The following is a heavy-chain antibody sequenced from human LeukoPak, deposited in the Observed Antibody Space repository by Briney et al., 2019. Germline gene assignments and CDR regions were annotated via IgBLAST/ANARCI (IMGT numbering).Heavy chain of an antibody. CDR1: GGSISSGGYY. D-gene: IGHD6-13*01. CDR3: ARDSSSWYAVDY. V-gene: IGHV4-31*03. J-gene: IGHJ4*02. CDR2: IYYSGST. Sequence: SETLSLTCTVSGGSISSGGYYWSWIRQHPGKGLEWIGYIYYSGSTYYNPSLKSRVTISVDTSKNQFSLKLSSVTAADTAVYYCARDSSSWYAVDYWDQGTLVTVSS.